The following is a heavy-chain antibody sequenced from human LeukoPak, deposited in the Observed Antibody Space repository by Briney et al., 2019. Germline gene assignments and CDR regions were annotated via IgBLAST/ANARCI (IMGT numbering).Heavy chain of an antibody. J-gene: IGHJ4*02. V-gene: IGHV4-59*01. CDR1: GGSFSGYY. D-gene: IGHD3-3*01. Sequence: SETLSLTCAVYGGSFSGYYWSWIRQPPGKGLEWIGYINYSGSANYNPSLKSRVTMSVDTSKNQFSLKLTSVTAADTAVYYCARLYRDDFWSGYSTHFDYWGQGTLVTVSS. CDR3: ARLYRDDFWSGYSTHFDY. CDR2: INYSGSA.